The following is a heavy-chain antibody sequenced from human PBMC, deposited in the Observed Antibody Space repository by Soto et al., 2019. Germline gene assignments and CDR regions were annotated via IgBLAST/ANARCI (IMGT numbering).Heavy chain of an antibody. CDR3: ARSFIPAATDYYYYGMDV. J-gene: IGHJ6*02. Sequence: QVQLVQSGAEVKKPGSSVKVSCKASGGTFSSYAISWVRQAPGQGLEWMGGIIPIFGTANYAQKFQGRVTITADXXTXTXYMELSSLRSEDTAVYYCARSFIPAATDYYYYGMDVWGQGTTVTVSS. D-gene: IGHD2-2*01. V-gene: IGHV1-69*12. CDR1: GGTFSSYA. CDR2: IIPIFGTA.